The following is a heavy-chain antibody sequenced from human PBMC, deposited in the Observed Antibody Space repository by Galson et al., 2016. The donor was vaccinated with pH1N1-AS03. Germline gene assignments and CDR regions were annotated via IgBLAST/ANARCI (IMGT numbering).Heavy chain of an antibody. V-gene: IGHV1-2*02. CDR1: GYTFTGHY. Sequence: SVKVSCKASGYTFTGHYLHWVRQAPGHGLEFIGWINPNSGATNYTQNFQGRVTMTRDTSITTAYMELNTLRSDDTAVYYCAREPRGITLVRGLTPAENWFDPWGQGTLITVYS. D-gene: IGHD3-10*01. J-gene: IGHJ5*02. CDR2: INPNSGAT. CDR3: AREPRGITLVRGLTPAENWFDP.